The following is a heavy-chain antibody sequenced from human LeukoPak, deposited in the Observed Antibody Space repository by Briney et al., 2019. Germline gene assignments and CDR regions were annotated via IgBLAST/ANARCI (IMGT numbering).Heavy chain of an antibody. V-gene: IGHV3-30*02. J-gene: IGHJ4*02. CDR1: GFTFSSYG. CDR3: AKGDYYDSSGYHEIFDY. CDR2: IRYDGSNK. D-gene: IGHD3-22*01. Sequence: GGSLRLSCAASGFTFSSYGMHWVRQAPGKGLEWVAFIRYDGSNKYYADSVKGRFTISRDNSKNTLYLQMNSLRAEDTAVYYCAKGDYYDSSGYHEIFDYWGQGTLVTVSS.